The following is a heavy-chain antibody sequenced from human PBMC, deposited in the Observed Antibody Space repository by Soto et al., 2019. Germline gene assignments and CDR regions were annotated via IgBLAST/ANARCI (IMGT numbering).Heavy chain of an antibody. CDR1: RFTFSAYE. CDR2: ISTSGSTV. D-gene: IGHD5-12*01. Sequence: PGGSLRLSCAASRFTFSAYEMHWFRQAPGKGLEWVSYISTSGSTVYYADSVKGRFTVSRDNTRISLYLQMDSLRDEDTALYYCVRYCGTTLCNGVATRTFDYWGQGTLVTVSS. J-gene: IGHJ4*02. V-gene: IGHV3-48*03. CDR3: VRYCGTTLCNGVATRTFDY.